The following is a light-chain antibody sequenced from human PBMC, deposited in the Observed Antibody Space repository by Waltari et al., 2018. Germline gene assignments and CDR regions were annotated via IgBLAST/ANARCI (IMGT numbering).Light chain of an antibody. CDR2: RND. CDR3: AAWDENLSGDWV. V-gene: IGLV1-44*01. Sequence: QSALTQPPSASGTPGQRVTISCSGSSSNTGPNLVRWHQTLPGTARKPLGCRNDQRASPVPDRFAGSTACTVGSLAVSGLPAEEAADYYGAAWDENLSGDWVFGGGTKVTVL. J-gene: IGLJ2*01. CDR1: SSNTGPNL.